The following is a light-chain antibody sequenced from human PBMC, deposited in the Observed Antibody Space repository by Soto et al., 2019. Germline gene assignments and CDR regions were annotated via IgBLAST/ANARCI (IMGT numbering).Light chain of an antibody. Sequence: IGLPQSPGPPSFSPGEKATLSFNSSQSISSTLLAWYQQKTGQAPRLLIYSSSIRATGIPDRFSGSGSGTDFTLTISSLEPEDFAVYYCQQYGSSLITFGQGTRLEIK. V-gene: IGKV3-20*01. CDR1: QSISSTL. CDR2: SSS. CDR3: QQYGSSLIT. J-gene: IGKJ5*01.